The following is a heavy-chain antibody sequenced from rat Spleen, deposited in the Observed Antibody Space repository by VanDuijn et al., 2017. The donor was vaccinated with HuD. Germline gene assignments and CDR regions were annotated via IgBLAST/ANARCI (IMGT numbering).Heavy chain of an antibody. Sequence: EVKLVESGGGLVQPGKSLKLSCAASGFTFSDYHMAWVRQAPTKGLEWVASISYDGGSTYYRDSVKGRFTISRDNAKSSLYLQMDSLRSEDTATYYCARDYSNFFPYWYFDFWGPGTMVTVSS. CDR3: ARDYSNFFPYWYFDF. J-gene: IGHJ1*01. V-gene: IGHV5-20*01. CDR2: ISYDGGST. CDR1: GFTFSDYH. D-gene: IGHD1-2*01.